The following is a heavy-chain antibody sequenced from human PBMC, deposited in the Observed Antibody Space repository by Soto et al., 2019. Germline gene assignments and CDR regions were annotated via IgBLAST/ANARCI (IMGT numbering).Heavy chain of an antibody. CDR1: GGSISSYY. D-gene: IGHD3-22*01. CDR2: IYYSGST. V-gene: IGHV4-59*01. CDR3: ARGHHYYDSSGYYLFDY. Sequence: SETLSLTCTVSGGSISSYYWSWIRQPPGKGLEWIGYIYYSGSTNYNPSLKSRVTISVDTSKNQFSLKLSSVTAADTAVYYCARGHHYYDSSGYYLFDYWGQGTLVTV. J-gene: IGHJ4*02.